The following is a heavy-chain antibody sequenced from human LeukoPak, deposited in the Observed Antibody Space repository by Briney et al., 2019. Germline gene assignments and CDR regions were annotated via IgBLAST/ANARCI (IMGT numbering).Heavy chain of an antibody. CDR1: GYTFTSYG. V-gene: IGHV1-18*01. CDR2: ISAYNGNT. D-gene: IGHD3-22*01. J-gene: IGHJ6*03. CDR3: ARDYYDSMGHYYYMDV. Sequence: ASVKVSCKASGYTFTSYGISWVRQAPGQGLEWMGWISAYNGNTNYAQKLQGRVTMTTDTSTSTAYMELSRLRSDDTAVYYCARDYYDSMGHYYYMDVWGKGTTVTVSS.